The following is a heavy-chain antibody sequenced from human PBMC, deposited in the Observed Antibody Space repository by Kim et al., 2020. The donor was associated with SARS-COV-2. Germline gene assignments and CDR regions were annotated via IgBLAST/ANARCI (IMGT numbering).Heavy chain of an antibody. CDR3: AKDLYDILNGYYSGAFD. J-gene: IGHJ3*02. CDR1: GFTLDDYA. D-gene: IGHD3-9*01. Sequence: GGSLRLSCAASGFTLDDYAMHWVRQAPGKGLEWVSGISWNSGSIGYADSVKGRFTIPRDNAKNSLYLQMNSLRAEDTAMYYCAKDLYDILNGYYSGAFD. V-gene: IGHV3-9*01. CDR2: ISWNSGSI.